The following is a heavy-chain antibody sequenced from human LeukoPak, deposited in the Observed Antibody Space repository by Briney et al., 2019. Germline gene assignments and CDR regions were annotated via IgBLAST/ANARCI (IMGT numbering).Heavy chain of an antibody. CDR2: IYYSGST. CDR1: GASISSYY. CDR3: AREYSSSSGHFDF. J-gene: IGHJ4*02. Sequence: SETLSLTCTVSGASISSYYWSWIRQPPGKGLEWIGYIYYSGSTSYNPSLKSRVTISLDTSKNQFSLKLSSATAADTAVYYCAREYSSSSGHFDFWGQGTLVTVSS. V-gene: IGHV4-59*01. D-gene: IGHD6-6*01.